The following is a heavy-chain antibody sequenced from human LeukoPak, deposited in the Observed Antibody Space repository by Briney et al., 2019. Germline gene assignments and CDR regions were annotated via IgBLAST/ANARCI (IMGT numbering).Heavy chain of an antibody. Sequence: ASVKVSCKASGGTFSSYAISWVRQAPGQGLEWMGWISAYNGNTNYAQKLQGRVTMTTDTSTSTAYMELRSLRSDDTAVYYCARGGGYCSSTSCSAFDYWGQGTLVTVSS. J-gene: IGHJ4*02. CDR1: GGTFSSYA. V-gene: IGHV1-18*01. CDR2: ISAYNGNT. CDR3: ARGGGYCSSTSCSAFDY. D-gene: IGHD2-2*01.